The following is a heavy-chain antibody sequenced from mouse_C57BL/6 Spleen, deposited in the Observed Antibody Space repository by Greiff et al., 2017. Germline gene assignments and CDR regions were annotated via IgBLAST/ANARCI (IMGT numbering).Heavy chain of an antibody. J-gene: IGHJ4*01. V-gene: IGHV1-81*01. D-gene: IGHD2-4*01. Sequence: QVQLQQSGAELARPGASVKLSCKASGYTFTSYGISWVKQRTGQGLEWIGEIYPRSGNTYYNEKFKGKATLTADTSSSTAYMELRSLTSEDSAVYFCARDDYDYDGYAMDYWGQGTSVTVSS. CDR2: IYPRSGNT. CDR3: ARDDYDYDGYAMDY. CDR1: GYTFTSYG.